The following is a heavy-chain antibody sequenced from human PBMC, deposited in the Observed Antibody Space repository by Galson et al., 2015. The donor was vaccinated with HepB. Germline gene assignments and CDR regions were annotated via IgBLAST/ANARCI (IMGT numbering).Heavy chain of an antibody. CDR3: VFLRGNDLKPLDY. J-gene: IGHJ4*02. V-gene: IGHV3-48*04. CDR1: TFIFTTYS. D-gene: IGHD4-23*01. Sequence: SLRLSCAASTFIFTTYSMNWVRQAPGKGLEWVSYISSSSTTIYYADSVKGRFTISRDNAKNSLYLQMSSLRAKDTAVYYCVFLRGNDLKPLDYWGQGTLVTVSS. CDR2: ISSSSTTI.